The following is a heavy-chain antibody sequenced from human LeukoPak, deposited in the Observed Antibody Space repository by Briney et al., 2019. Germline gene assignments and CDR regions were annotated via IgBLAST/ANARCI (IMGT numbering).Heavy chain of an antibody. CDR3: ARGEDIVVVPAASEGDYFDY. Sequence: PGRSLRLSCAASGFTFSSYAMHWVRQAPGKGLERVAVISYDGSNKYYADSVKGRFTISRDNSKNTLYLQMNSLRAEDTAVYYCARGEDIVVVPAASEGDYFDYWGQGTLVTVSS. J-gene: IGHJ4*02. CDR1: GFTFSSYA. D-gene: IGHD2-2*01. V-gene: IGHV3-30*04. CDR2: ISYDGSNK.